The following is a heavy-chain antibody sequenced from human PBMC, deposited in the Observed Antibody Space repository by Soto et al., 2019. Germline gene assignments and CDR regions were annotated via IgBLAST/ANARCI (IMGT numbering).Heavy chain of an antibody. CDR2: IYYSGST. CDR1: GGSISSSSYY. D-gene: IGHD3-10*01. J-gene: IGHJ5*02. V-gene: IGHV4-39*07. Sequence: PSETLSLTCTVSGGSISSSSYYWGWIRQPPGKGLEWIGSIYYSGSTYYNPSLKSRVTISVDTSKNQFSLKPSSVTAADTAVYYCARVSGSYYNPSNNWFDPWGQGTLVTVSS. CDR3: ARVSGSYYNPSNNWFDP.